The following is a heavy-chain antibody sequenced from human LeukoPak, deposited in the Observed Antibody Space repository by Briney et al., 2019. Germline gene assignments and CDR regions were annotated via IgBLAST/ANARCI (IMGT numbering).Heavy chain of an antibody. CDR2: ISYDGSNK. V-gene: IGHV3-30*04. J-gene: IGHJ6*02. D-gene: IGHD6-13*01. CDR1: GFTFSSYA. Sequence: PGRSLRLSCAASGFTFSSYAMHWVRQAPGKGLEWVAVISYDGSNKYYADSVKGRFTISRDNSKNTLYLQMNSVRAEDTAVYYCARGSHQQLAPYYYYGMDVWGQGTTVTVSS. CDR3: ARGSHQQLAPYYYYGMDV.